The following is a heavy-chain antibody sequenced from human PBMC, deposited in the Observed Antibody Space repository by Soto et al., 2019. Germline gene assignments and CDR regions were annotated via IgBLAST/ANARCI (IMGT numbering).Heavy chain of an antibody. V-gene: IGHV3-23*01. CDR3: AKDLGPPVRSHYPYWYFDG. CDR1: GFIFSSYA. D-gene: IGHD3-10*01. Sequence: EVQLLESGGGLVQPGGSLRLSCAASGFIFSSYAMSWVRQAPGKGLEWVSLISGSGGIRHYADSVKGRFTISRDNCKNTLYLQMNSLRAEDPDLYYCAKDLGPPVRSHYPYWYFDGWGRGTLVTVSS. CDR2: ISGSGGIR. J-gene: IGHJ2*01.